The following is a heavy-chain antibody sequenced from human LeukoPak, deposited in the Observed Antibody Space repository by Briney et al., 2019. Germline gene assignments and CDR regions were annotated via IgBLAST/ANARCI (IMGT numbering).Heavy chain of an antibody. CDR3: ARLSGGGTTEY. V-gene: IGHV3-48*03. CDR1: GFTFSSYE. D-gene: IGHD1-7*01. J-gene: IGHJ4*02. Sequence: PGGSLRLSCAASGFTFSSYEMNWVSQAPGKGLEWVSYISSSGSTIYYADSVKGRFTISRDNAKNSLYLQMNSLRAADTAVYYCARLSGGGTTEYWGQGTLVTVSS. CDR2: ISSSGSTI.